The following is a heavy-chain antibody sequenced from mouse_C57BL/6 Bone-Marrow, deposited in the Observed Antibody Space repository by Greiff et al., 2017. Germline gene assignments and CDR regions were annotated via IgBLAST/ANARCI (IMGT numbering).Heavy chain of an antibody. D-gene: IGHD1-1*01. Sequence: VQLQQSGAELVKPGASVKLSCTASGFNIKDYYMHWVKQRTEQGLEWIGRFDPEDGETKYAPKFQGKATITADTSSNTAYLQLSSLTSEDTAVYYCASTVVCDYYAMDYWGQGTSVTVSS. CDR2: FDPEDGET. J-gene: IGHJ4*01. V-gene: IGHV14-2*01. CDR1: GFNIKDYY. CDR3: ASTVVCDYYAMDY.